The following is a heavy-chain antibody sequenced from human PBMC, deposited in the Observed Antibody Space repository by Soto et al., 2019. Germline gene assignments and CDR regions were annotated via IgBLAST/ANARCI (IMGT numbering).Heavy chain of an antibody. V-gene: IGHV4-34*01. Sequence: TLSLTCAVYGGSFSGYYWSWIRQPPGKGLEWIGEINHSGSTNYNPSLKSRVTISVDTSKNQFSLKLSSVTAADTAVYYCARGRITIFGVVIDYWGQGTLVTVSS. J-gene: IGHJ4*02. CDR2: INHSGST. CDR3: ARGRITIFGVVIDY. CDR1: GGSFSGYY. D-gene: IGHD3-3*01.